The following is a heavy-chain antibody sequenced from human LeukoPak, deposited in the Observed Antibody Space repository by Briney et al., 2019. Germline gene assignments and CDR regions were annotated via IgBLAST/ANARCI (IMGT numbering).Heavy chain of an antibody. J-gene: IGHJ6*03. CDR3: ARVDSKVNYRDSSYYYYMDV. D-gene: IGHD3-16*02. CDR2: ISAYNGNT. Sequence: GASVKVSCKASGYTFTSYGISWVRQAPGQGLEWMGWISAYNGNTNYAQKLQGRVTMTTDTSTSTAYMELRSLRSDDTAVYYCARVDSKVNYRDSSYYYYMDVWGKGTTVTVSS. V-gene: IGHV1-18*01. CDR1: GYTFTSYG.